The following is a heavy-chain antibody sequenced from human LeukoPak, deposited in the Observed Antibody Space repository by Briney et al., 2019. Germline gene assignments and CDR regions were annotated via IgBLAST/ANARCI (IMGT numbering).Heavy chain of an antibody. CDR3: AREEALGSGSFDY. J-gene: IGHJ4*02. V-gene: IGHV4-59*01. D-gene: IGHD1-26*01. CDR2: IFYSGST. CDR1: GGSISSYC. Sequence: PSETLSLTCTVSGGSISSYCWSWIRQPPGKGLEWIGYIFYSGSTNYNPSLKSRVTISVDTSKNQFSLKLSSVTAADTAVYYCAREEALGSGSFDYWGQGTLVTVSS.